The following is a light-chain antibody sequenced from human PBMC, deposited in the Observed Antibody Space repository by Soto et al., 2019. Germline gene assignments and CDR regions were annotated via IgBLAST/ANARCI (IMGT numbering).Light chain of an antibody. Sequence: DIQFIQPPSSLSASLGDRVTITCRVRKGISSYLTWYRQKPGKVPKLLIYAASSLQSGVPSRFSGSGSGTDFTLTISSLQPEDFATYYCQQSYSTPWTFGQGTRLEIK. CDR2: AAS. V-gene: IGKV1-39*01. CDR3: QQSYSTPWT. J-gene: IGKJ5*01. CDR1: KGISSY.